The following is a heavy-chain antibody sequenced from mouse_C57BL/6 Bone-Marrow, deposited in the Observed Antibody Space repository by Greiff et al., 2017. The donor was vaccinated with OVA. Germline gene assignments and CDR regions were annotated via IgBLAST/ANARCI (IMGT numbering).Heavy chain of an antibody. CDR3: ARDLDYYAMDY. J-gene: IGHJ4*01. V-gene: IGHV1-69*01. Sequence: QVQLQQPGAELVMPGASVKLSCKASGYTFTSYWMHWVKQRPGQGLEWIGEIDPSDSYTNYNQKFKGKSTLTVDKSSSTAYMQLSSLTSEDSAVYYCARDLDYYAMDYWGQGTSVTDSS. CDR2: IDPSDSYT. CDR1: GYTFTSYW.